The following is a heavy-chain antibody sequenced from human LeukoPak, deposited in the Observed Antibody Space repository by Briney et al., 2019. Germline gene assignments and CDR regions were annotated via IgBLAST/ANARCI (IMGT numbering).Heavy chain of an antibody. J-gene: IGHJ4*02. Sequence: PGGSLRLSCAASGFTFSSYAMSWVRQAPGKGLEWVSAISGGSGSSTCYADAVKGRFSISRDNSRTTLSVQMNSLRAEDTAVYYCAKGSSSGWPYFFDYWGQGTLVTVSS. CDR1: GFTFSSYA. CDR3: AKGSSSGWPYFFDY. CDR2: ISGGSGSST. D-gene: IGHD6-19*01. V-gene: IGHV3-23*01.